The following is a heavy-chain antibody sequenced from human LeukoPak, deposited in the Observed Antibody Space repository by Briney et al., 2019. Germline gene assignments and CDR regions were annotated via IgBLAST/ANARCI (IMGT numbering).Heavy chain of an antibody. V-gene: IGHV4-61*01. Sequence: SETLSLTRTVSGGSVSSGSYYWSWIRQPPGKGLEWIGYIYYSGSTNYNPSLKSRVTISVDTSKNQFSLKLSSVTAADTAVYYCARDIAYYYDSGSAFDIWGQGTMVTVSS. J-gene: IGHJ3*02. CDR2: IYYSGST. CDR1: GGSVSSGSYY. CDR3: ARDIAYYYDSGSAFDI. D-gene: IGHD3-22*01.